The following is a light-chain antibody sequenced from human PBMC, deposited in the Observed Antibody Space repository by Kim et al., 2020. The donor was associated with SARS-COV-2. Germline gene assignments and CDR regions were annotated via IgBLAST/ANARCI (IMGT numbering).Light chain of an antibody. CDR1: QTSSSW. Sequence: DIQMTQSPSTLSASVGDRVTITCRASQTSSSWLAWYQQKPGKAPKVLIYKASNLESGVPSRFSGSGSGTEFTLTISSLQPDDFATYYCQQYNSNSPAWTFGQGTKVEI. V-gene: IGKV1-5*03. J-gene: IGKJ1*01. CDR2: KAS. CDR3: QQYNSNSPAWT.